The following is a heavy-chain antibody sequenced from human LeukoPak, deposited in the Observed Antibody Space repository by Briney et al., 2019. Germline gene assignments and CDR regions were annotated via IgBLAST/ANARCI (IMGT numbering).Heavy chain of an antibody. Sequence: PGGSLRLSCAASGFTFSSYSMNWVRQAPGKGLEWVSSISSSSYIYYADSVKGRFTISRDNAKNSLYLQMNSLRAEDTAVYYCARDREVGCSGGSCYYGMDVWGQGTTATVSS. CDR1: GFTFSSYS. J-gene: IGHJ6*02. CDR2: ISSSSYI. D-gene: IGHD2-15*01. CDR3: ARDREVGCSGGSCYYGMDV. V-gene: IGHV3-21*01.